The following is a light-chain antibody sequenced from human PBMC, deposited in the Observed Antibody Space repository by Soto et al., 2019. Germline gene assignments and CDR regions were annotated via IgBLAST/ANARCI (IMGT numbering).Light chain of an antibody. CDR1: SSDVGTYNL. CDR3: CSYAGSGSSI. Sequence: QSVLTQPASVSGSPGQSITISCSGTSSDVGTYNLVSWYQQYPGKAPRLMIYEVTKRPSGVSNRFSGSKSGNTASLTISGLQPEDEADYYCCSYAGSGSSIFGTGTKVTVL. J-gene: IGLJ1*01. CDR2: EVT. V-gene: IGLV2-23*02.